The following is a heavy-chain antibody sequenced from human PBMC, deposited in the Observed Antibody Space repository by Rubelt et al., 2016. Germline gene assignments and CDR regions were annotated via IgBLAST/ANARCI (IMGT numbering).Heavy chain of an antibody. Sequence: QEQLVESGGRVVQPGGSLRLSCGASGFTFISHGIHWVRQAPGKGLEWVAVIAYDGSNKYYADSVKGRFTISRDNSKNTLYLQMNSLSAEDTALYYCAREGYWPLGFDYWGQGTLVTVSS. CDR3: AREGYWPLGFDY. D-gene: IGHD1-26*01. V-gene: IGHV3-30*03. CDR1: GFTFISHG. J-gene: IGHJ4*02. CDR2: IAYDGSNK.